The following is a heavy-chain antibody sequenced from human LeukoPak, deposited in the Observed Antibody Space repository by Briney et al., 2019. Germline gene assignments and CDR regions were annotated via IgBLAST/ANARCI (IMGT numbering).Heavy chain of an antibody. J-gene: IGHJ4*02. V-gene: IGHV3-23*01. CDR1: GFTFNSHA. Sequence: GGSLRLSCAVSGFTFNSHAMCWVRQAPGKGLEWVSSIDISGGCTYYADSVKGRFTISRDNSKNTLSLQMNGLRAEDTAVYYCAKSKTTRWSDFDYWGQGTLVTGSS. D-gene: IGHD6-13*01. CDR2: IDISGGCT. CDR3: AKSKTTRWSDFDY.